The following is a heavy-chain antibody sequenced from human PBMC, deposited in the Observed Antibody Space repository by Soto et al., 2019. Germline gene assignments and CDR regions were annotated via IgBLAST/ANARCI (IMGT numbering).Heavy chain of an antibody. Sequence: SHTLSLTCAISGYSVSSNSAAWNLIRQSPSRGLEWLGRTYYRSKWYNDYAVSVKSRITINPDTSKNQFSLQLNSVTPEDTAVYYCARDPRLPAATEYYFDYWGQGTLVTVSS. D-gene: IGHD2-2*01. CDR2: TYYRSKWYN. J-gene: IGHJ4*02. V-gene: IGHV6-1*01. CDR3: ARDPRLPAATEYYFDY. CDR1: GYSVSSNSAA.